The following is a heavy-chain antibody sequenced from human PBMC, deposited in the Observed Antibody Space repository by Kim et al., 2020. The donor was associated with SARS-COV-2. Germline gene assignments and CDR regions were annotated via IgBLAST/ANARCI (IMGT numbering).Heavy chain of an antibody. Sequence: GGSLRLSCAASGFTVSSNYMSWVRQAPGKGLEWVSVIYSGGSTYYADSVKGRFTISRDNSKNTLYLQMNSLRAEDTAVYYCAREAMDVGTDYYYGMDVWGQGTTVTVSS. D-gene: IGHD5-18*01. J-gene: IGHJ6*02. CDR3: AREAMDVGTDYYYGMDV. V-gene: IGHV3-53*01. CDR1: GFTVSSNY. CDR2: IYSGGST.